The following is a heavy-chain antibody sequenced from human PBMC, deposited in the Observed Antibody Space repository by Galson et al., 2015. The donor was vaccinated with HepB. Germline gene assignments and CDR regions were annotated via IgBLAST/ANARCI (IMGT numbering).Heavy chain of an antibody. V-gene: IGHV3-48*01. D-gene: IGHD3-22*01. J-gene: IGHJ4*02. CDR1: GFTFSSYG. CDR3: ARSRNSSGYL. CDR2: ISSSGDII. Sequence: LRLSCAASGFTFSSYGMSWVRQAPGKGLEWVSTISSSGDIIYYADSVKGRFTISRDNAKNSLYLQMNSLRAEDTAVYYCARSRNSSGYLWGQGTLVTVSS.